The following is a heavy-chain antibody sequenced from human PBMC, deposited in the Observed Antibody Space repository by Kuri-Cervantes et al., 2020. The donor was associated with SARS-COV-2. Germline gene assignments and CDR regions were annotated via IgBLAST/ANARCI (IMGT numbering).Heavy chain of an antibody. D-gene: IGHD1-26*01. CDR1: GGSISSGGYY. J-gene: IGHJ2*01. Sequence: ESLKISCTVSGGSISSGGYYWSWIRQPPGKGLEWIGEINHSGSTNYNPSLKSRVTISVDTSKNQFSLKLSSVTAADTAVYYCARRCPYSGSYSRGGTLLYWYFDLWGRGTLVTVSS. CDR3: ARRCPYSGSYSRGGTLLYWYFDL. CDR2: INHSGST. V-gene: IGHV4-39*07.